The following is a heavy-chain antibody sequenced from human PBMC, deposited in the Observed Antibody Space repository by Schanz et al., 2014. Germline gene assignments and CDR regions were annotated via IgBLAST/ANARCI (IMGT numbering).Heavy chain of an antibody. Sequence: QVPLVESGGGVVQPGGSLRLSCAASGFTFSFYAMHWVRQAPGKGLEWVASIRYDESHEYYADSVKGRFTISRDNSKNTLYVQMNSLRPEDTAVYYCAKAQEGRDSAGSHIFDYWGQGNLVTVSS. CDR1: GFTFSFYA. CDR3: AKAQEGRDSAGSHIFDY. D-gene: IGHD2-21*02. V-gene: IGHV3-30*02. CDR2: IRYDESHE. J-gene: IGHJ4*02.